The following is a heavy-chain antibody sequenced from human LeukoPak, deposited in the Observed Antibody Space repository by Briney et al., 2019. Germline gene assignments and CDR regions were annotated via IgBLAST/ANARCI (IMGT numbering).Heavy chain of an antibody. CDR2: VNPNSGGT. J-gene: IGHJ5*02. D-gene: IGHD6-13*01. CDR3: ARDRSRGSTWLRPASPNRNWFDP. V-gene: IGHV1-2*02. CDR1: GYDFTGYT. Sequence: GASVKLSCKTSGYDFTGYTIYWVRQAPGQGLEWMGWVNPNSGGTSFAPKFQGRVSMTRTTSNRTAFLEIFGLGHDDTAVYYCARDRSRGSTWLRPASPNRNWFDPWGQGTLVTVSA.